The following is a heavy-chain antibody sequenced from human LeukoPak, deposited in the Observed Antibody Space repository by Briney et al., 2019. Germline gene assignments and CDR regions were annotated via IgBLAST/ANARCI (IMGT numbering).Heavy chain of an antibody. D-gene: IGHD3-9*01. CDR1: GGTFSSYA. V-gene: IGHV1-69*13. J-gene: IGHJ6*02. CDR2: IIPIFGTA. CDR3: ARESGAGPLTYYYGMDV. Sequence: GALVKVSCKASGGTFSSYAISWVRQAPGQGLEWMGGIIPIFGTANYAQKFQGRVTITADESTSTAYMELSSLRSEDTAVYYCARESGAGPLTYYYGMDVWGQGTTVTVSS.